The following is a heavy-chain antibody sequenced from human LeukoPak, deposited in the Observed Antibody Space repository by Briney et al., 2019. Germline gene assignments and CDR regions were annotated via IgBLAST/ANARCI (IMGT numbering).Heavy chain of an antibody. Sequence: PSETLSLTCTVSGGSISSYYWSWIRQPPGKGLEWIGYIYYSGSTNYNPSLKSRVTISVDTSKNQFSLKLSSVTAAVTAVYYCANILGYCSSTSCSNYYYGMDVWGQGTTVTVSS. CDR2: IYYSGST. D-gene: IGHD2-2*01. J-gene: IGHJ6*02. CDR1: GGSISSYY. CDR3: ANILGYCSSTSCSNYYYGMDV. V-gene: IGHV4-59*01.